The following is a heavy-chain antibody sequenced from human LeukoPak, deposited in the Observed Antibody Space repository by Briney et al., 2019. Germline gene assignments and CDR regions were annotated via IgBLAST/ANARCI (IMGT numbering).Heavy chain of an antibody. Sequence: GGSLRLSCAASGFTVSSNYMSWVRQAPGKGLEWVSVIYSGGSTYYADSVKGRFTISRDNSKNTLYLQMNSLRAEDTAVYYCARTNYGGNLGRGAFDIWGQGTMVTVSS. CDR2: IYSGGST. V-gene: IGHV3-66*01. D-gene: IGHD4-23*01. CDR1: GFTVSSNY. CDR3: ARTNYGGNLGRGAFDI. J-gene: IGHJ3*02.